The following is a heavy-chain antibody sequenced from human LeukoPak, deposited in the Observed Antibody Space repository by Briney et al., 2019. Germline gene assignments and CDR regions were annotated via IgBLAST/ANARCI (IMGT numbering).Heavy chain of an antibody. D-gene: IGHD3-22*01. J-gene: IGHJ3*02. CDR2: INPNSGGT. CDR3: AREAPYYYDSSGYPAGSAWAIDAFDI. CDR1: GYTFTGYY. V-gene: IGHV1-2*02. Sequence: ASVKVSCKASGYTFTGYYMHWVRQAPGQGLEWMGWINPNSGGTNYAQKFRGRVTMTRDTSINTAYLEMSRLRSDDTAVYYCAREAPYYYDSSGYPAGSAWAIDAFDIWGQGTMVTVSS.